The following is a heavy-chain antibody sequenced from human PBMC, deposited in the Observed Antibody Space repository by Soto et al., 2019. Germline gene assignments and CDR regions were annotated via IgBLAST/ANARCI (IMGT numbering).Heavy chain of an antibody. Sequence: KPSETLSLTCTVSGGSVNSGTYYWSWIRQPPGKGLEWIGYISYSGSTNYNPSLKSRVTISVDTSKNQFSLKLSSVTAADTAVYSCARMRIKAVAGPYYFDYWGQGTLVTVSS. D-gene: IGHD6-19*01. V-gene: IGHV4-61*01. CDR1: GGSVNSGTYY. J-gene: IGHJ4*02. CDR3: ARMRIKAVAGPYYFDY. CDR2: ISYSGST.